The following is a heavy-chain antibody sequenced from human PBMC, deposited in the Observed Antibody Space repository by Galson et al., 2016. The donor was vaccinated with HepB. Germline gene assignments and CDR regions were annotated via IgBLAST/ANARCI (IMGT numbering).Heavy chain of an antibody. V-gene: IGHV6-1*01. J-gene: IGHJ4*02. CDR1: XDSVSXXXAA. Sequence: CAXXXDSVSXXXAAXXXIRXXXSXXXEWLGRTYYRSKWYYXYAVSLKSRVTIKPDTSKNQFYLQLKSVTPDDTAVYYCARTTTSGPATMFDYWGQGTLVTVS. CDR3: ARTTTSGPATMFDY. D-gene: IGHD2-15*01. CDR2: TYYRSKWYY.